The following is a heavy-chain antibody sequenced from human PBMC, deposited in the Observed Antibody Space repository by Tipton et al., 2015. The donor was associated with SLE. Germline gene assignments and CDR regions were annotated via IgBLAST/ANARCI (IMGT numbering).Heavy chain of an antibody. CDR2: ISGSGAGT. CDR1: GFTFSSYA. J-gene: IGHJ6*03. V-gene: IGHV3-23*01. CDR3: AKDHMDYDILTGLNYMDV. Sequence: SLRLSCAASGFTFSSYAMSWVRQAPGKGLEWVSGISGSGAGTYYADSVKGRFTISRDNSKNTVSLQMNSLRAEDTAVYYCAKDHMDYDILTGLNYMDVWGKGTTVTVSS. D-gene: IGHD3-9*01.